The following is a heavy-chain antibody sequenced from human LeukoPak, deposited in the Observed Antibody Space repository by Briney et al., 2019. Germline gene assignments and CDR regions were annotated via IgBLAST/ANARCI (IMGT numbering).Heavy chain of an antibody. CDR2: MSGRGGTT. CDR1: GFTFCNYA. Sequence: GGSLRLSCAASGFTFCNYAMSWVRQAPGKGREEVSGMSGRGGTTNYADAVKGRFTISRDNSKNTLYLHMDSLRVEDTALYYCAKDRRDFWSGYYGYFDYWGQGTLVTVSS. J-gene: IGHJ4*02. V-gene: IGHV3-23*01. D-gene: IGHD3-3*01. CDR3: AKDRRDFWSGYYGYFDY.